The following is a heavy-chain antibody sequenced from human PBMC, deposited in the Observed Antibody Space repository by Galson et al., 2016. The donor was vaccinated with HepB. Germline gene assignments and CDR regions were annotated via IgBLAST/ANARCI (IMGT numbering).Heavy chain of an antibody. CDR2: ISYSGST. Sequence: LSLTCTVSGGSVSTYYWSWIRQPPGKGLEYIGYISYSGSTNYNPSLKSRVTISVDTSKNQFSLKLNSVTAADTAVYYCAREGGGYYDSSGYYLGYWGQGTLVTVPS. CDR1: GGSVSTYY. V-gene: IGHV4-59*02. D-gene: IGHD3-22*01. J-gene: IGHJ4*02. CDR3: AREGGGYYDSSGYYLGY.